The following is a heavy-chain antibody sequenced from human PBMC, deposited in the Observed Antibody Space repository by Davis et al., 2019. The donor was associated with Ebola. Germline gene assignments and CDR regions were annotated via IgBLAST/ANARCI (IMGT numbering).Heavy chain of an antibody. CDR3: ARALGQVDV. CDR1: GGSISSYY. CDR2: IYYSGST. J-gene: IGHJ6*04. V-gene: IGHV4-59*01. Sequence: PSETLSLTCTVSGGSISSYYWSWIRQPPGKGLEWIGYIYYSGSTSYNPSLKSRVTISVDTSKNQFSLKLSSVTAADTAVYYCARALGQVDVWGKGTTVTVSS.